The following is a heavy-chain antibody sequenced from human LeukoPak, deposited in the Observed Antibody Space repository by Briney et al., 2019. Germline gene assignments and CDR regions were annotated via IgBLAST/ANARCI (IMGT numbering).Heavy chain of an antibody. J-gene: IGHJ4*02. CDR2: IYHSGST. CDR3: ARRVRYFDWSYYFDY. D-gene: IGHD3-9*01. Sequence: SETLSLTCTVSGGSISSYYWSWIRQPPGKGLEWIGSIYHSGSTYYNPSLKSRVTISVDTSKNQFSLKLSSVTAADTAVYYCARRVRYFDWSYYFDYWGQGTLVTVSS. V-gene: IGHV4-59*08. CDR1: GGSISSYY.